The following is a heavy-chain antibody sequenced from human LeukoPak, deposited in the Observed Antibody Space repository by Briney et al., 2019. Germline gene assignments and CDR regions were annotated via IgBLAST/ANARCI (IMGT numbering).Heavy chain of an antibody. CDR1: GFTFSSYG. V-gene: IGHV3-30*02. CDR3: AKGERGYCSSTSRYKVDY. CDR2: IRYDGSNK. Sequence: GGSLRLSCAASGFTFSSYGMHWVRQAPGKGLEWVAFIRYDGSNKYYADSVKGRLTISRDNSKNTLYLQMNSLRAEDTAVYYCAKGERGYCSSTSRYKVDYWGQGTLVTVSS. D-gene: IGHD2-2*02. J-gene: IGHJ4*02.